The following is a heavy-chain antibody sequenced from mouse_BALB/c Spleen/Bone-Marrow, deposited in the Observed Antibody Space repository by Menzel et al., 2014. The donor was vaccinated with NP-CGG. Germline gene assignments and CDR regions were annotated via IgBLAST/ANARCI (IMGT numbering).Heavy chain of an antibody. CDR1: GFDFSRYW. J-gene: IGHJ3*01. D-gene: IGHD1-1*01. V-gene: IGHV4-1*02. CDR3: ARLSYYGRFAY. CDR2: INTDSSTI. Sequence: VQLQQSGGGLVQPGGSLKLSCAASGFDFSRYWMSWVRQAPGKGLEWIGEINTDSSTINYTPSLKDKFIISRDNAKNTLYLQMSKVRSEDTALYYCARLSYYGRFAYWGQGTLVTVSA.